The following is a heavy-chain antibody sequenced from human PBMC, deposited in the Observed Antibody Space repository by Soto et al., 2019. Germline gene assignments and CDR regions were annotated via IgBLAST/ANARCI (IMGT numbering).Heavy chain of an antibody. CDR1: GYTFTSYG. D-gene: IGHD2-2*01. J-gene: IGHJ3*02. CDR3: ARDHGVYCSSTSCSKGRAFDI. CDR2: ISAYNGNT. V-gene: IGHV1-18*04. Sequence: ASVKVSCKASGYTFTSYGISWVRRAPGQGLEWMGWISAYNGNTNYAQKLQGRVTMTTDTSTSTAYMELRSLRSDDTAVYYCARDHGVYCSSTSCSKGRAFDIWGQGTMVTVSS.